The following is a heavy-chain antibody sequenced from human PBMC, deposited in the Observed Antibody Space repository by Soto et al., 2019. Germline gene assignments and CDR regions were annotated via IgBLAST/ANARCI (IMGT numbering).Heavy chain of an antibody. CDR1: GGTFSSYA. CDR2: IIPIFGTA. V-gene: IGHV1-69*06. D-gene: IGHD5-12*01. J-gene: IGHJ6*02. Sequence: GASVKVSCKASGGTFSSYAISWVRQAPGQGLEWMGGIIPIFGTANYAQKFQGRVTITADKSTSTAYMELSSLRSEDTAVYYCARDSGIEVATMGGEYYGMDVWGQGTTVTVSS. CDR3: ARDSGIEVATMGGEYYGMDV.